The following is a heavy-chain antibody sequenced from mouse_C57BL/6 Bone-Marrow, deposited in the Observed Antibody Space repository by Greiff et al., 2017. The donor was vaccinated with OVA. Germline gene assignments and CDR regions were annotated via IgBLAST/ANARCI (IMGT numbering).Heavy chain of an antibody. D-gene: IGHD3-1*01. CDR1: GYTFTSYG. Sequence: VQLQESGAELARPGASVKLSCKASGYTFTSYGISWVKQRTGQGLEWIGEIYPRSGNTYYNEKFKGKATLTADKSSSTAYMELRSLTSEDSAVYFCARRAHCYAMDYWGQGTSVTVSS. CDR2: IYPRSGNT. J-gene: IGHJ4*01. CDR3: ARRAHCYAMDY. V-gene: IGHV1-81*01.